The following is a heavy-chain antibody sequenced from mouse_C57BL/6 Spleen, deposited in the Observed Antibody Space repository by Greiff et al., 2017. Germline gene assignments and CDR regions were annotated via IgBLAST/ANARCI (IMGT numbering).Heavy chain of an antibody. CDR2: IWSGGST. D-gene: IGHD1-1*01. CDR1: GFSLTSYG. J-gene: IGHJ3*01. CDR3: ARTITTVEGLAY. Sequence: QVQLKQSGPGLVQPSQSLSITCTVSGFSLTSYGVHWVRQSPGKGLEWLGVIWSGGSTDYNAAFISRLSISKDNSKSQVFFKMNSLQADDTAIYYCARTITTVEGLAYWGQGTLVTVSA. V-gene: IGHV2-2*01.